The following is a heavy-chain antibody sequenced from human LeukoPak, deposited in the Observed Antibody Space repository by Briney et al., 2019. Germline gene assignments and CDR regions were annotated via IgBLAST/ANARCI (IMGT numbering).Heavy chain of an antibody. Sequence: EASVKVSCKASGGTFSTYTISWLRQAPGQGLEWMGGIIPIFGTANSAQKFQGRVTITTDESTSSAYMELSSLRYEDTAVYYCARDRSFSSPDAFDIWGQGTMVTVSS. CDR1: GGTFSTYT. D-gene: IGHD6-6*01. V-gene: IGHV1-69*05. J-gene: IGHJ3*02. CDR3: ARDRSFSSPDAFDI. CDR2: IIPIFGTA.